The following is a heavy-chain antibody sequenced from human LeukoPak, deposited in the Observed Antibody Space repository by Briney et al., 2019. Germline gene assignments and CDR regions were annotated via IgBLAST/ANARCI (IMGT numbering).Heavy chain of an antibody. J-gene: IGHJ4*02. CDR3: AKDSVRSGGWFYFDN. CDR1: GFTFSSYA. CDR2: ISGSGGST. V-gene: IGHV3-23*01. Sequence: GGSLRLSCAASGFTFSSYAMSWVRQAPGKGLEWVSAISGSGGSTYYADSVKGRFTISRDNSKNTLYLQMNSLRAEDTAVYYCAKDSVRSGGWFYFDNWGQGTLVSVSS. D-gene: IGHD6-19*01.